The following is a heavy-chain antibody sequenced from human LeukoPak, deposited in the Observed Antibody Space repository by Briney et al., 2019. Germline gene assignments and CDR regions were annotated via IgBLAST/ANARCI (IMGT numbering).Heavy chain of an antibody. CDR3: ASKLTAVAGYFDC. V-gene: IGHV4-4*02. Sequence: SGTLSLTCAISGGSISSSHWWSWVRQPPGKGLEWIGEIHHSGSTNYNPSLKSRVTISVDKFKNQFSLKLSSVTAADTAVYYCASKLTAVAGYFDCWGQGTLVTVSS. J-gene: IGHJ4*02. CDR2: IHHSGST. D-gene: IGHD6-19*01. CDR1: GGSISSSHW.